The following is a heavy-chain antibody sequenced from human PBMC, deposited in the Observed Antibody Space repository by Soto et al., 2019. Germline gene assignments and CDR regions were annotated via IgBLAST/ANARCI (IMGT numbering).Heavy chain of an antibody. J-gene: IGHJ3*02. V-gene: IGHV5-51*01. Sequence: ESLKISCKASVYSFSFYWVGWVRQMPGKGLEWMAIMYPDDSDIRYSPSFEAHVTISADKSTSTAFLQWSSLKASDTAMYYCATAYVYDFENSNYYRDAFDIWGQGTLVTVSS. CDR2: MYPDDSDI. D-gene: IGHD3-22*01. CDR3: ATAYVYDFENSNYYRDAFDI. CDR1: VYSFSFYW.